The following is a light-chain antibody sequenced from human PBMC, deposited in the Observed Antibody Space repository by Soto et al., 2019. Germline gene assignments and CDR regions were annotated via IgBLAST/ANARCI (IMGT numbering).Light chain of an antibody. CDR1: QSISSW. V-gene: IGKV1-5*01. CDR2: DAS. Sequence: DIQMTQSPSTLSASVGDRVTITCRASQSISSWLAWYQQKQGKALKLLIYDASSLESGVPSRFSGSGSGTEFTLTISSLQPDDFATYDCQQYNSYSPLTCGGGTKVDIK. J-gene: IGKJ4*01. CDR3: QQYNSYSPLT.